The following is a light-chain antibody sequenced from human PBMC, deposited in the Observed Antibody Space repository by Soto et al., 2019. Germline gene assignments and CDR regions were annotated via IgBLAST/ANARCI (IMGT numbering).Light chain of an antibody. Sequence: DIVLTQSPATLSLSPGERATLSCRASQSVSTNYLAWYQQRPGQAPRLLIFGASYRATGIPDRFSGSGSGTDFTHTISRLEPEDFAVYYCQHYSSSPPEFTFGPGTKVDSK. V-gene: IGKV3-20*01. CDR3: QHYSSSPPEFT. CDR2: GAS. J-gene: IGKJ3*01. CDR1: QSVSTNY.